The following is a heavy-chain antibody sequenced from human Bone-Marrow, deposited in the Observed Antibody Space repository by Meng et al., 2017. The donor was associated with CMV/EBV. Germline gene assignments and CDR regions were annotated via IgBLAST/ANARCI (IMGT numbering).Heavy chain of an antibody. CDR1: GGSFSGYY. D-gene: IGHD2-2*01. CDR2: INHSGST. CDR3: ASDYCSSTSCYERGWYDY. Sequence: GSLRLSCAVYGGSFSGYYWSWIRQPPGKGLEWIGEINHSGSTNYNPSLKSRVTISVDTSKNQFSLKLSSVTAADTAVYYCASDYCSSTSCYERGWYDYWGQGTLVTVSS. V-gene: IGHV4-34*01. J-gene: IGHJ4*02.